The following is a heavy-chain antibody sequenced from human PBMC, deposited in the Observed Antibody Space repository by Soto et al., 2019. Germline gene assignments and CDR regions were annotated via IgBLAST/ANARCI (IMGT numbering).Heavy chain of an antibody. Sequence: QVQLVQSGAEVKKPGASVKVSCKASGYTFTSYAMHWVRQAPGQRLEWMGWINAGNGNTKYSQKFQGRVTITRDTSASTAYMELSSLRSEDTAVYYCARDGGDTARYYYYYYYMDVWGKGTTVTVSS. D-gene: IGHD2-21*02. CDR2: INAGNGNT. CDR3: ARDGGDTARYYYYYYYMDV. CDR1: GYTFTSYA. J-gene: IGHJ6*03. V-gene: IGHV1-3*01.